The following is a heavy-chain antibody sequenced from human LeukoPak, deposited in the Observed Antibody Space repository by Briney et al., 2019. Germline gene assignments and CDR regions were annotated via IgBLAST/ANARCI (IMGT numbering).Heavy chain of an antibody. CDR1: GYTFTGYY. Sequence: ASVTVSCKASGYTFTGYYMHWVRQAPGQGLEWMGWINPNSGGTNYAQKFQGRVTMTRDTSISTAYMELSRLRSDDTAVYYCARPASTRSSAFDIWGQGTMVTVSS. V-gene: IGHV1-2*02. D-gene: IGHD6-6*01. J-gene: IGHJ3*02. CDR3: ARPASTRSSAFDI. CDR2: INPNSGGT.